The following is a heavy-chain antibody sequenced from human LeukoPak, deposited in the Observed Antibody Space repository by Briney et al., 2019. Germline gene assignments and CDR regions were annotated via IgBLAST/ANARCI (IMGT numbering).Heavy chain of an antibody. Sequence: SVKVSCKASGGTFSSYAISWVRQAPGQGLEWMGGIIPIFGTANYAQKFQGRVTITADESTSTAYMELSSLRSEDTAVYYCARGEDYYDSSGYYWYYWGQGTLVTVSS. V-gene: IGHV1-69*13. CDR1: GGTFSSYA. CDR3: ARGEDYYDSSGYYWYY. D-gene: IGHD3-22*01. CDR2: IIPIFGTA. J-gene: IGHJ4*02.